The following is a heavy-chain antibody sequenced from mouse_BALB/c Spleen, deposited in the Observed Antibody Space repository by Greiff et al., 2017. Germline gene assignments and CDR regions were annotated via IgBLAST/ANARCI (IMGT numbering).Heavy chain of an antibody. CDR3: ARETHRSLFAY. J-gene: IGHJ3*01. D-gene: IGHD2-14*01. CDR1: GYTFTSYT. CDR2: INPSSGYT. V-gene: IGHV1-4*01. Sequence: QVQLQQSGAELARPGASVKMSCKASGYTFTSYTMHWVKQRPGQGLEWIGYINPSSGYTNYNQKFKDKATLTADKSSSTAYMQLSSLTSEDSAVYYCARETHRSLFAYWGQGTLVTVSA.